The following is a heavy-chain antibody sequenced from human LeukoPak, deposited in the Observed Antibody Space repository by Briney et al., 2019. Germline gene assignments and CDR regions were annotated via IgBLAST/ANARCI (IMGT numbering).Heavy chain of an antibody. CDR3: VRESVYGSRSYYSY. J-gene: IGHJ4*02. CDR2: IKQDGSEK. V-gene: IGHV3-7*04. CDR1: GFTFSSYW. Sequence: GGSLRLSCAASGFTFSSYWMTWVRQAPEKGLEWVANIKQDGSEKFYVDSVKGRFTISRDNAKSSLYLQMNSLRAEDTAVYFCVRESVYGSRSYYSYWGQGTLVTVSS. D-gene: IGHD3-10*01.